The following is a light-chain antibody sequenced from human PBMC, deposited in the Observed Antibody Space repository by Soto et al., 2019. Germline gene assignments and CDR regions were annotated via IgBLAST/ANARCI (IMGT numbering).Light chain of an antibody. V-gene: IGKV1-9*01. Sequence: DIQLTQSPPFLSASVGDRVTITCRASQDISNNLAWYQQKPGKAPKLLIYGAATLQSGVPSRFSGSGSGTEFTLTFSSLQPEDSATYYCQQLNSYPLTFGPGTKVEIK. J-gene: IGKJ3*01. CDR3: QQLNSYPLT. CDR1: QDISNN. CDR2: GAA.